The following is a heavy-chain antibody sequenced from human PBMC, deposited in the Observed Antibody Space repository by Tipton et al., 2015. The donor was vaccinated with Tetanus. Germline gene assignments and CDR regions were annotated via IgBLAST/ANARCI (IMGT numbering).Heavy chain of an antibody. J-gene: IGHJ2*01. V-gene: IGHV4-31*03. CDR3: ARLHLTMMAANYWYFDL. CDR1: GASINAGGYL. Sequence: TLSLTCNVSGASINAGGYLWTWVRQHPGKGLEWIGNIYYFTERTSHTPSLDGRVSISVDTSKNQFSLRLTSVTAADTAVYYCARLHLTMMAANYWYFDLWGRGTLVAVSS. D-gene: IGHD3-22*01. CDR2: IYYFTERT.